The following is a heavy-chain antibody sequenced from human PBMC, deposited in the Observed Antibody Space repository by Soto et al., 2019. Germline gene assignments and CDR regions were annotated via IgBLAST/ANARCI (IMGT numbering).Heavy chain of an antibody. J-gene: IGHJ6*02. CDR3: ARAEYGGNLLYYGMDV. CDR2: IIPIFGTA. D-gene: IGHD2-21*02. CDR1: GGTFSSYA. Sequence: SVKVSCKASGGTFSSYAISWVRQAPGQGLEWMGGIIPIFGTANYAQKFQGRVTITADESTSTAYMELSNLRSEDTAVYYCARAEYGGNLLYYGMDVWGQGTTVTVSS. V-gene: IGHV1-69*13.